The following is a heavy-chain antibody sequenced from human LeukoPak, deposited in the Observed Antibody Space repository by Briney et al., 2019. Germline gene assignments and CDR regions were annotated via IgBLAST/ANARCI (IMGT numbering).Heavy chain of an antibody. J-gene: IGHJ4*02. D-gene: IGHD3-10*01. CDR3: TRDQTRPPQGEN. CDR2: IYSDGST. CDR1: GFSVSTNY. Sequence: GGSLRLSCAASGFSVSTNYMSWVRQAPGKGLEWVSVIYSDGSTYYPDTVKGRFTISRDNAKNTVDLQMNSLRAEDTAVYYCTRDQTRPPQGENWGQGTLVTVSS. V-gene: IGHV3-53*01.